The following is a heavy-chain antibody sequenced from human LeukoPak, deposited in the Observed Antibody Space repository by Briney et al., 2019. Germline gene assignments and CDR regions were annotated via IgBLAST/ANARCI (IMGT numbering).Heavy chain of an antibody. CDR3: ARSTSMGGSYFDY. J-gene: IGHJ4*02. V-gene: IGHV5-51*01. CDR1: GYSFTSYW. D-gene: IGHD3-16*01. Sequence: GESLKISCKGSGYSFTSYWIGWVRQMPGKGLEWMGIIYPGDSDTRYSPSFQGQVTISADKPISTAYLQWSSLKASGTAMYYCARSTSMGGSYFDYWGQGTLVTVSS. CDR2: IYPGDSDT.